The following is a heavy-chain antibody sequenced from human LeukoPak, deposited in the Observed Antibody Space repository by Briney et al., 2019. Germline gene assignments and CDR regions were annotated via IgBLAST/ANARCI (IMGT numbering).Heavy chain of an antibody. D-gene: IGHD5-18*01. CDR3: AKELDTAMVEYYFDY. Sequence: GRSLRLSCAASGFTFSSYGIHWVRQAPGKGLEWVAVISYDGSNKYYADSVKGRFTISRDNSKNTLYLQMNSLRAEDTAVYYCAKELDTAMVEYYFDYWGQGTLVTVSS. V-gene: IGHV3-30*18. CDR2: ISYDGSNK. J-gene: IGHJ4*02. CDR1: GFTFSSYG.